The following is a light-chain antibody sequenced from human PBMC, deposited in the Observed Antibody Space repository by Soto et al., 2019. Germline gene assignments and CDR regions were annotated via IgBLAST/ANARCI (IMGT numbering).Light chain of an antibody. CDR3: QQYYSPWT. V-gene: IGKV4-1*01. CDR2: WAS. J-gene: IGKJ1*01. Sequence: DIVMTQSPDSLAVSLGERATINCKSSQSVLYSSNNKNYLAWYQQKPGQPPKLLIYWASTRESGDPDRFSGSGSGTDFTLTISSLQAEDVAVYYCQQYYSPWTFGQGTKVELK. CDR1: QSVLYSSNNKNY.